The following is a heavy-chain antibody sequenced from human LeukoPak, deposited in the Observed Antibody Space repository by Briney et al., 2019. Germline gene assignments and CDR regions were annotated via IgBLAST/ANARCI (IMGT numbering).Heavy chain of an antibody. CDR2: ITSDGSGT. V-gene: IGHV3-74*03. CDR3: GRDQDGPGATTGF. D-gene: IGHD1-1*01. Sequence: GGSLRLSCEVSGFIFSTYWMIWVRQAPGKGLEWVSRITSDGSGTTYADSVRGRFTVSRDNSRNTLSLQMNSLRDEDTALYYCGRDQDGPGATTGFWGQGTLVTVSS. J-gene: IGHJ4*02. CDR1: GFIFSTYW.